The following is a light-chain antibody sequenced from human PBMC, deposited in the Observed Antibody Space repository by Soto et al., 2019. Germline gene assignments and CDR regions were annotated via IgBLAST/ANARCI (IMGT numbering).Light chain of an antibody. V-gene: IGKV1-5*03. CDR3: QHYNSYSEA. Sequence: DIQMTQSPSTLSGSVGDGVTITFRASQTISSWLAWYQQKPGKAPKLLIYKASTLKSGVPSRFSGSGSGTEFTLTISSLQPDDFATYYCQHYNSYSEAFGQGTKVALK. CDR1: QTISSW. CDR2: KAS. J-gene: IGKJ1*01.